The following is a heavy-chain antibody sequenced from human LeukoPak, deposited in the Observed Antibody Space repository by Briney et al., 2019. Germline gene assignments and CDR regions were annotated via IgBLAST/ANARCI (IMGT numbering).Heavy chain of an antibody. Sequence: ASVKVSCKASGYTFSGYYMHWVRQAPAQGLDWMGWINPNSGGTKYAQKFQGRVTMTRDTSINTAYMEVSWLTSDDTAVYYCARDLPNVGANDYWGQGTLVTVSS. CDR2: INPNSGGT. D-gene: IGHD1-26*01. CDR3: ARDLPNVGANDY. J-gene: IGHJ4*02. V-gene: IGHV1-2*02. CDR1: GYTFSGYY.